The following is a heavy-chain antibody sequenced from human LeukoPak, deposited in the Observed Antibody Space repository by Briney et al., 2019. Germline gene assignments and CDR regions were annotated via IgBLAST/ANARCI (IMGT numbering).Heavy chain of an antibody. D-gene: IGHD2-15*01. CDR3: TKEKWYGRAVDI. CDR2: ISGDGSRK. J-gene: IGHJ3*02. CDR1: GFSFDDYG. V-gene: IGHV3-43*02. Sequence: GGSLRLSCAASGFSFDDYGMHWVRQAPGKGLEWVSLISGDGSRKYCADSVKGRFTISRDNKKNSLYVQMNSLRSEDTALYYCTKEKWYGRAVDIRGQGTMVTVSS.